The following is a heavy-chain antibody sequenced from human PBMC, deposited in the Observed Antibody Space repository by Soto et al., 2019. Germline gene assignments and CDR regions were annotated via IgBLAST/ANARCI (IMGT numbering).Heavy chain of an antibody. D-gene: IGHD3-22*01. V-gene: IGHV1-46*01. Sequence: ASVKVSCKASGYTFTSYYMHWVRQAPGQGLEWMGIINPSGGSTSYAQKYQGRVTMTRDTSTSTVYMELSSLRSEDTAVYYCARSLGGYYYDSSGYYNLLDYWGQGTLVTVSS. CDR2: INPSGGST. J-gene: IGHJ4*02. CDR1: GYTFTSYY. CDR3: ARSLGGYYYDSSGYYNLLDY.